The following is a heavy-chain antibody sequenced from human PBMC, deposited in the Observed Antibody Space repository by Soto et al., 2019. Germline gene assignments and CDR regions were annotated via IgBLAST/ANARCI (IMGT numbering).Heavy chain of an antibody. Sequence: PGGSLRLSCAASGFTFSSYSMNWVRQAPGKGLEWVSSISSSSSYIYYADSVKGRFTISRDNAKNSLYLQMNSLRAEDTAVYYCARDLGYDILTGYYENWFDPWGQGTLVTVSS. CDR2: ISSSSSYI. CDR3: ARDLGYDILTGYYENWFDP. CDR1: GFTFSSYS. J-gene: IGHJ5*02. V-gene: IGHV3-21*01. D-gene: IGHD3-9*01.